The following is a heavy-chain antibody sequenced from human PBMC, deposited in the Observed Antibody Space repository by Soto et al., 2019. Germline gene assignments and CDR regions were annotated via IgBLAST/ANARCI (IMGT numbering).Heavy chain of an antibody. CDR1: GGTFSSYA. V-gene: IGHV1-69*06. D-gene: IGHD5-12*01. J-gene: IGHJ4*02. CDR3: ASSKEMATTSGY. Sequence: ASVKVSCKASGGTFSSYAISWVRQAPGQGLEWMGGIIPIFGTANYAQKFQGRVTITADKSTSTAYMELSSLRSEDTAVYYCASSKEMATTSGYWGQGTLVTVSS. CDR2: IIPIFGTA.